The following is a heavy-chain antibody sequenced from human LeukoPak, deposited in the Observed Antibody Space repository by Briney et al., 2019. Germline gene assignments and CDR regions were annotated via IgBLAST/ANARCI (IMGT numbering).Heavy chain of an antibody. CDR2: MNPNSGNT. CDR1: GYTFTSYD. D-gene: IGHD6-6*01. V-gene: IGHV1-8*03. CDR3: ARSRGSSSSLDY. J-gene: IGHJ4*02. Sequence: ASVKVSCKASGYTFTSYDINWVRQATGQGLEWMGWMNPNSGNTGYAQKFQGRVTITRNTSIRTAYMELSSLRSEDTAVYYCARSRGSSSSLDYWGQGTLVTVSS.